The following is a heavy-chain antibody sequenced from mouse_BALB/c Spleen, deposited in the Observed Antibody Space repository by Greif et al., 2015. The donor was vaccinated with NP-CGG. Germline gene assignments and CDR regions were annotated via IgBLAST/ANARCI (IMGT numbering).Heavy chain of an antibody. D-gene: IGHD2-10*02. CDR3: ARKYGNYFDY. CDR1: GYTFTSYW. Sequence: VQLQESGAELAKPGASVKMSCKASGYTFTSYWMHWVKQRPGQGLEWIGYINPSTGYTEYNQKFKDKATLTADKSPSTAYMQLSSLTSEDSAVYYCARKYGNYFDYWGQGTTLTVSS. V-gene: IGHV1-7*01. J-gene: IGHJ2*01. CDR2: INPSTGYT.